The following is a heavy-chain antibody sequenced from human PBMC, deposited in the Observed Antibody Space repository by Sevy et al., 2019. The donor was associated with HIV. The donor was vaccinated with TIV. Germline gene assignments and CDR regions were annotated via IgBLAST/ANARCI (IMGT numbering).Heavy chain of an antibody. Sequence: GGSLRLSCAASGFTFSNAWMSWVRQAPGKGLEWVGRIKSKTDGGTTDYAAPVKGRFTISRDDSKNTLYLQMNSLKTEDTAVYYCTGHSSSPCYYGMDVSGQGTTVTVSS. J-gene: IGHJ6*02. CDR3: TGHSSSPCYYGMDV. D-gene: IGHD6-6*01. CDR1: GFTFSNAW. CDR2: IKSKTDGGTT. V-gene: IGHV3-15*01.